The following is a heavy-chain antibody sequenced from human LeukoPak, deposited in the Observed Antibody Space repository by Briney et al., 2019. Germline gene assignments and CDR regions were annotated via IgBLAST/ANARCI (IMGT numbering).Heavy chain of an antibody. CDR3: ALLNYDASDI. D-gene: IGHD1-7*01. Sequence: PGRSLRLSCAASGFTFSNYGMHWVRQAPGKELEWVAVISFDGNTKHYSDSVKGRFTISRDNSKDTLSLQMNSLRAEDTAVYYCALLNYDASDIWGQGTKVTVSS. V-gene: IGHV3-30*03. CDR1: GFTFSNYG. J-gene: IGHJ3*02. CDR2: ISFDGNTK.